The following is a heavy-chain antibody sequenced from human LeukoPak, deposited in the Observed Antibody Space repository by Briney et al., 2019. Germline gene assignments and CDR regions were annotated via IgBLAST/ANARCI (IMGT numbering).Heavy chain of an antibody. Sequence: PSETLSLTCAVYGGSFSGYYWSWIRQPPGKGLEWIGEINHSGSTNYNPSLKSQVTISVDTSKNQFSLKLSSVTAADTAVYYCARPLWFGSSEGDYYYMDVWGKGTTVTVSS. CDR2: INHSGST. CDR1: GGSFSGYY. V-gene: IGHV4-34*01. CDR3: ARPLWFGSSEGDYYYMDV. D-gene: IGHD3-10*01. J-gene: IGHJ6*03.